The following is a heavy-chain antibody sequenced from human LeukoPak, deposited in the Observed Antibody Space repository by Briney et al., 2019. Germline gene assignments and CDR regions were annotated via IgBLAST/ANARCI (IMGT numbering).Heavy chain of an antibody. D-gene: IGHD1-26*01. CDR2: NSAYNGNT. CDR3: AREEGGSYQDY. Sequence: ASVKVSFKASGYTFTSYGISWVRQAPGQGLEWMGWNSAYNGNTNYAQKLQGRVTMTTDTSTSTAYMALRSLRSDDTDVYYCAREEGGSYQDYWGQGTLVTVSS. V-gene: IGHV1-18*01. J-gene: IGHJ4*02. CDR1: GYTFTSYG.